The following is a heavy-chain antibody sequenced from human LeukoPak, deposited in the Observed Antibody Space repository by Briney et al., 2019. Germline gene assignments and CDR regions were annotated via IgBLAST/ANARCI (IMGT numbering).Heavy chain of an antibody. CDR2: THYSGST. J-gene: IGHJ1*01. Sequence: SETLSLTCTVSGGSISSYYWSWIRQPPGKGLEWIGYTHYSGSTNYNPSLKSRVTISVDTSKNQFSLKLSSVTAADTAVYYCARAYCGGDCSFQQWGQGTLVTVSA. CDR1: GGSISSYY. CDR3: ARAYCGGDCSFQQ. V-gene: IGHV4-59*08. D-gene: IGHD2-21*02.